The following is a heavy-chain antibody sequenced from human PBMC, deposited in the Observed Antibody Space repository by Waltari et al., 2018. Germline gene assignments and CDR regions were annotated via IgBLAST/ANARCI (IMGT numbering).Heavy chain of an antibody. Sequence: QVQLVQSGAEVKKPGASVKVSCKASGYTFTGYYMHWVRQAPGQGLEWMGRINPNSGGTNYAQKFQGRVTMTRDTSISTAYMELSRLRSDDTAVYYCARESEEGAVVAGPFDYWGQGTLVTVSS. D-gene: IGHD6-19*01. V-gene: IGHV1-2*06. CDR1: GYTFTGYY. CDR3: ARESEEGAVVAGPFDY. J-gene: IGHJ4*02. CDR2: INPNSGGT.